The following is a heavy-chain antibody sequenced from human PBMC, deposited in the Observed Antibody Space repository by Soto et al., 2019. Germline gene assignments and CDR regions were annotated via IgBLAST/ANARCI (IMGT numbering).Heavy chain of an antibody. V-gene: IGHV1-69*18. J-gene: IGHJ3*02. CDR1: GGSFNSHS. CDR2: IIPIFNTS. D-gene: IGHD4-17*01. CDR3: ATDDTVMVGADSAFDI. Sequence: QVQLVQSGADVNKPGSSVRVSCKASGGSFNSHSFSWVRQAPGQGLEWVGTIIPIFNTSTYAERFQGRVTITADASTSSAYMDLSSLTSEDSAVYYCATDDTVMVGADSAFDIWGQGTMVTVSS.